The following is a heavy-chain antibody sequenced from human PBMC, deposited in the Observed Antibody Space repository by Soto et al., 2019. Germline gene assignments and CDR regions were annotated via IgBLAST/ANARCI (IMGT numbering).Heavy chain of an antibody. Sequence: QLQLQESGPGLVKPSETLSLTCTVSGGSISSSSYYWGWIRQPPGKGLEWIGSIYYSGSTYYNPSLKSRVTISVDTSKNQFSLKLSSVTAADTAVYYCARLLIVGVANDYWGQGTLVTVSS. V-gene: IGHV4-39*01. CDR3: ARLLIVGVANDY. J-gene: IGHJ4*02. D-gene: IGHD6-19*01. CDR2: IYYSGST. CDR1: GGSISSSSYY.